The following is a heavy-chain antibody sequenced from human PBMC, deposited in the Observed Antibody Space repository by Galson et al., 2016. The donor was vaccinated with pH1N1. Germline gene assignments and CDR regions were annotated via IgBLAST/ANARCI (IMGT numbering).Heavy chain of an antibody. Sequence: SLRLSCAASGFTFSDCWMHWVRQAPGKGLVWVSRINSDSSITNYVDSVKGRFTISRDNAKNTLYLQMNSLRAEDTAVYFCASGYFDSSAFYSGDFWGQGTLVTVSS. CDR3: ASGYFDSSAFYSGDF. CDR1: GFTFSDCW. CDR2: INSDSSIT. V-gene: IGHV3-74*01. J-gene: IGHJ4*02. D-gene: IGHD3-22*01.